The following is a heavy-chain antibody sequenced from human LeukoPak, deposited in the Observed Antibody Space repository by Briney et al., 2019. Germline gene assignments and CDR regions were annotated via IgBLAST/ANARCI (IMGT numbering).Heavy chain of an antibody. V-gene: IGHV4-59*01. J-gene: IGHJ4*01. D-gene: IGHD3-22*01. CDR2: TYKSGNT. CDR1: GGSMCSYY. CDR3: ARVFHDSSGYPLDY. Sequence: NSSETLSLTCTVWGGSMCSYYWSWIRQPPGKGLEWSGYTYKSGNTNYTPSLKSRVTISVDTSKNQFYLKVSSVTAADTAVYYRARVFHDSSGYPLDYWGQGTLVTVSS.